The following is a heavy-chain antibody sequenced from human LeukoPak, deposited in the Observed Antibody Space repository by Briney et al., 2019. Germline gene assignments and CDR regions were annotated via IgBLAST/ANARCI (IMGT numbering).Heavy chain of an antibody. CDR3: AKHLDSSGYVLGF. CDR2: IRFDGSNK. Sequence: GGSLRLSCAASGFTFSSYGMHWVRQAPGKGLEWVGFIRFDGSNKYYADSVKGRFTISRDNSKNTLYLQMGSLRPEDMAVYYCAKHLDSSGYVLGFSGQGTLVTLS. V-gene: IGHV3-30*02. J-gene: IGHJ4*02. D-gene: IGHD3-22*01. CDR1: GFTFSSYG.